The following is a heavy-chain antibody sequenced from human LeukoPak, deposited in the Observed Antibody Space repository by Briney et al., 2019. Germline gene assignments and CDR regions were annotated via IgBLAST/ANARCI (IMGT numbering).Heavy chain of an antibody. CDR1: GGSISSYY. V-gene: IGHV4-59*01. CDR3: ARGDYYGSGSYYRRPFDY. D-gene: IGHD3-10*01. CDR2: IYYSGST. J-gene: IGHJ4*02. Sequence: SETLSLTCTVSGGSISSYYWSWIRQPPGKGLEWIGYIYYSGSTSYNPSLKSRVTISVDTSKNQFSLKLSSVAAADTAVYYCARGDYYGSGSYYRRPFDYWGQGTLVTVSS.